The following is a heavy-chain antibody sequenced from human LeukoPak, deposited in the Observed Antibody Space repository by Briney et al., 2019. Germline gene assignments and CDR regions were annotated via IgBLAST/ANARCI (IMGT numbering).Heavy chain of an antibody. CDR3: ASEYSSGWYGVDY. CDR1: GGSISSYY. V-gene: IGHV4-59*08. D-gene: IGHD6-19*01. J-gene: IGHJ4*02. CDR2: IYYSGST. Sequence: PSETLSLTCTVSGGSISSYYWSWIRQPPGKGLEWIGYIYYSGSTNYNPSLKSRVTISVDTSKNQFSLKLSSVTAADTAVYYCASEYSSGWYGVDYWGQGTLVTVSS.